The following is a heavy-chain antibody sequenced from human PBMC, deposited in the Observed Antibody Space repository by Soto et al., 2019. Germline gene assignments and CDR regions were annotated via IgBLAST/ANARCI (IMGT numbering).Heavy chain of an antibody. CDR2: IYYSGST. D-gene: IGHD1-26*01. J-gene: IGHJ6*02. Sequence: QVQLQESGPGLVKPSQTLSLTCTVSGGSISSGGYYWSWIRQHPGKGLEWIGYIYYSGSTYYNPSHKSRVTISVDTSKNQFALKLSSVTAADTAVYYCAREIDPVATARYSNYYYGMDVWGQGTTVTVSS. CDR1: GGSISSGGYY. V-gene: IGHV4-31*03. CDR3: AREIDPVATARYSNYYYGMDV.